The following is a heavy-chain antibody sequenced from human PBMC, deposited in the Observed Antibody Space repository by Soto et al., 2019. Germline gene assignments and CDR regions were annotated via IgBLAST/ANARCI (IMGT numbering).Heavy chain of an antibody. CDR2: ISAYNGNT. CDR3: ARGEGYFDWLLSGYYGMDV. CDR1: GYTFTSYG. V-gene: IGHV1-18*01. D-gene: IGHD3-9*01. Sequence: QVQLVQSGAEVKKPGASVKVSCKASGYTFTSYGISWVRQAPGQGLEWMGWISAYNGNTNYAQKLQGRVTMTTDTTTSTAYMELRSLRSDDTAVYYCARGEGYFDWLLSGYYGMDVWGQGTTVTVSS. J-gene: IGHJ6*02.